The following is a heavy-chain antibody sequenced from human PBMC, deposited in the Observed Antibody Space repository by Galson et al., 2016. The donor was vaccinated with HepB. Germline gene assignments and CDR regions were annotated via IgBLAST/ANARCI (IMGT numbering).Heavy chain of an antibody. CDR3: AKDPRFLNVSHQFEMDV. V-gene: IGHV3-23*01. J-gene: IGHJ6*02. CDR1: GLIFRRYA. CDR2: ISGSGSST. D-gene: IGHD3-3*01. Sequence: SLRLSCAASGLIFRRYAITWVRQAPGKGLQWVSTISGSGSSTYYADSVKGRFTISRDNSENTLYLQMNSLRAEDTAIYYCAKDPRFLNVSHQFEMDVWGQGTTVTVSS.